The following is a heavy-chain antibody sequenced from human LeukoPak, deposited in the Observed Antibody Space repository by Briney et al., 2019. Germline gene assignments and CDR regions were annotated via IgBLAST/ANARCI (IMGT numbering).Heavy chain of an antibody. J-gene: IGHJ4*02. CDR1: GGSISSYY. D-gene: IGHD3-10*01. CDR3: ARGHFGELYFDY. V-gene: IGHV4-59*08. CDR2: IYYSGST. Sequence: PSETLSLTCTVSGGSISSYYWSWIQQPPGKGLEWIGYIYYSGSTNYNPSLKSRVTISVDTSKNQFSLKLSSVTAADTAVYYCARGHFGELYFDYWGQGTLVTVSS.